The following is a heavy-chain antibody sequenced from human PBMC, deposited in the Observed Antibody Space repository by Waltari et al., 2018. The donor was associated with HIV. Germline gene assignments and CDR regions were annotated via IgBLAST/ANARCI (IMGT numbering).Heavy chain of an antibody. V-gene: IGHV1-2*06. CDR2: ISPNSGGT. CDR1: ASTFAGNH. CDR3: ARGPYHYDSSDLGRGALDI. D-gene: IGHD3-22*01. Sequence: QVQLVQSGAEVKKPGASVKVSCKASASTFAGNHLPWVRPAPRQGLEWMGRISPNSGGTNYAQKFQGRVTMTRDTSISTAYMELSRLRSDDTAVYYWARGPYHYDSSDLGRGALDIWGQGTMVTVSS. J-gene: IGHJ3*02.